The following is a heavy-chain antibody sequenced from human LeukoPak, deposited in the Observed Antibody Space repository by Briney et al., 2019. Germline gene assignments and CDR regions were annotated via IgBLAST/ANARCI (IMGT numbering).Heavy chain of an antibody. V-gene: IGHV3-23*01. Sequence: GGSLRLSCVASGFTFGKYWMSWVRQVPGKGLEWVSGISSSGGSTNYADSVRGRFTISRDNSKNTLYVQMNSQRDEDTALYYCAKGGKWDVTPFGYWGQGTLVTVSS. CDR3: AKGGKWDVTPFGY. CDR2: ISSSGGST. CDR1: GFTFGKYW. J-gene: IGHJ4*02. D-gene: IGHD1-26*01.